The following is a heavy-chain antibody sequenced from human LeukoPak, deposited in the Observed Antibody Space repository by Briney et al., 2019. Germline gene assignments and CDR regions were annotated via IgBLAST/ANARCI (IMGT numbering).Heavy chain of an antibody. CDR1: GFSFRSSA. Sequence: GGSLRLSCAASGFSFRSSAMHWVRQAPGKGLEWMAFMRSDGSDEHYADSVKGRFTISRDNSYNTLYLQMNSLHSEDTAVYYCAKDLGLQVGASPFDYWGQGTLVTVSS. V-gene: IGHV3-30*02. CDR3: AKDLGLQVGASPFDY. CDR2: MRSDGSDE. D-gene: IGHD1-26*01. J-gene: IGHJ4*02.